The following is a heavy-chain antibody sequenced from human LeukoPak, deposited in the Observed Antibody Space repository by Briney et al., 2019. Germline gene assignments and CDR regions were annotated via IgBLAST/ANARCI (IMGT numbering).Heavy chain of an antibody. D-gene: IGHD3-22*01. CDR2: IYTSGST. Sequence: PSQTLSLTCTVSGGSISSGSYYWSWIRQPAGKGLEWIGRIYTSGSTNYNPSLKSRVTISVDTSKNQFSLKLSSVTAADTAVYYCARLHYYDSSGYPAYWGQGTLVTVSS. CDR1: GGSISSGSYY. J-gene: IGHJ4*02. V-gene: IGHV4-61*02. CDR3: ARLHYYDSSGYPAY.